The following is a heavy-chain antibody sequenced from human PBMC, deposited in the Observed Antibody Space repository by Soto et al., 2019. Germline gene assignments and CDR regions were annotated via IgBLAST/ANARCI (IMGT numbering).Heavy chain of an antibody. D-gene: IGHD3-22*01. V-gene: IGHV3-53*01. CDR3: ARDTDGSGPVGAFDI. J-gene: IGHJ3*02. Sequence: EVQLVESGGGLIQPGGSLRLSCAASGFTVSSNYMSWVRQAPGKGLEWVSVIYGGGSTYYADSVKGRFTISRDNSKNTLYLQMNSLRAEDTAVYYCARDTDGSGPVGAFDIWGQGTMVTVSS. CDR1: GFTVSSNY. CDR2: IYGGGST.